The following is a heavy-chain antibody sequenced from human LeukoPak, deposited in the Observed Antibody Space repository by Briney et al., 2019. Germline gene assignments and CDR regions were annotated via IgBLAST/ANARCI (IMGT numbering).Heavy chain of an antibody. J-gene: IGHJ6*04. CDR2: ISYSGST. CDR3: ARTHGYYYGMDV. Sequence: PSETLSLTCTVSGASISSYYWSWIRQPPGKGLEWVGYISYSGSTNYNPSLKSRVTISVDTSKNQFSLKLSSVTAADTAVYYCARTHGYYYGMDVWGKGTTVTVSS. CDR1: GASISSYY. V-gene: IGHV4-59*01.